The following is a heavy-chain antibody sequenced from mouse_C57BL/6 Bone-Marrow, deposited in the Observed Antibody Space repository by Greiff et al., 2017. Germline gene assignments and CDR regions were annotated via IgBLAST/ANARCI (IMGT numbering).Heavy chain of an antibody. CDR1: GFTFTDYY. D-gene: IGHD2-13*01. CDR2: IRNKANGYTT. CDR3: GRIYGGYSAWFAY. Sequence: EVQLVESGGGLVQPGGSLSLSCAASGFTFTDYYMSWVRQPPGKALEWLGFIRNKANGYTTEYSASVKGRFTISRDNSQSILYLQMNALRAEDSATYYCGRIYGGYSAWFAYWGQGTLVTVSA. V-gene: IGHV7-3*01. J-gene: IGHJ3*01.